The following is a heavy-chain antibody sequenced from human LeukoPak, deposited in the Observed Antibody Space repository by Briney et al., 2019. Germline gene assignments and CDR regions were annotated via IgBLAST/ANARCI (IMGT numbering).Heavy chain of an antibody. J-gene: IGHJ4*02. CDR2: IYSGGST. V-gene: IGHV3-53*01. D-gene: IGHD6-19*01. CDR1: GFTASSNY. Sequence: GGSLRLSCAASGFTASSNYMSWVRQAPGKGLEWVSVIYSGGSTYYADSGKGRFTISRDNSKNTLYLQMNSLRAEDTAVYYCARDAPGQWLAFDYWGQGTLVTVSS. CDR3: ARDAPGQWLAFDY.